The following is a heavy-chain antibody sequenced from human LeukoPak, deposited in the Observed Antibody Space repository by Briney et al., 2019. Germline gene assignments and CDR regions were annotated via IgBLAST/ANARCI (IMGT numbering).Heavy chain of an antibody. CDR1: GFTFNDYA. J-gene: IGHJ4*02. V-gene: IGHV3-23*01. D-gene: IGHD6-19*01. CDR2: ISGSGDST. CDR3: AKTSGWYYFDY. Sequence: GGSLRLSCAASGFTFNDYAMHWVRQAPGKGLEWVSAISGSGDSTYYADSVKGRFTISRDNSKNTLYLQMNSLRAEDTAVYYCAKTSGWYYFDYWGQGTLVTVSS.